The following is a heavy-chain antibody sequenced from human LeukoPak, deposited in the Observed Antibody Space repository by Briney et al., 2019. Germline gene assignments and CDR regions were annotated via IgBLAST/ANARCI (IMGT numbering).Heavy chain of an antibody. CDR1: GGSISSGGYY. V-gene: IGHV4-61*08. J-gene: IGHJ4*02. Sequence: PSETLSLTCTVSGGSISSGGYYWSWIRQPPGKGLEWIGFIYYSGSTNYNPSLRSRVTLSVDTSKSQFSLKLSSVTAADTAVYFCAGRPHYYASHYFDYWGQGALVTVSS. CDR2: IYYSGST. D-gene: IGHD3-22*01. CDR3: AGRPHYYASHYFDY.